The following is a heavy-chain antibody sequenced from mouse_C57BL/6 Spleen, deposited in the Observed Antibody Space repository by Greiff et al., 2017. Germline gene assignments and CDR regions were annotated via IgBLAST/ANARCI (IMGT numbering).Heavy chain of an antibody. J-gene: IGHJ4*01. CDR3: ARYDGHAMDY. V-gene: IGHV5-16*01. CDR1: GFTFSDYY. Sequence: EVQLVESEGGLVQPGSSMKLSCTASGFTFSDYYMAWVRQVPEKGLEWVANINSDGSSTYYLDSLKSRFIISRDNAKNTLYLQMSSLKSEDTATYYCARYDGHAMDYWGQGTSVTVSS. CDR2: INSDGSST. D-gene: IGHD2-3*01.